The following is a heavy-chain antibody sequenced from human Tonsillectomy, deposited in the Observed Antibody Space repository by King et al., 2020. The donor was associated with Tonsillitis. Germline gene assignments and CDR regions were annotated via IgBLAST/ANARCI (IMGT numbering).Heavy chain of an antibody. CDR1: GGSISSSSYY. V-gene: IGHV4-39*01. Sequence: LQLQESGPGLVKPSETLSLTCTVSGGSISSSSYYWGWIRQPPGKGLEWIGSIYYSGSTYYNPSLKSRVTISVDTSKNQFSLKLSSVTAADTAVYYCARHDSSCYYLPVFDYWGQGTLVTVSS. CDR3: ARHDSSCYYLPVFDY. D-gene: IGHD3-22*01. CDR2: IYYSGST. J-gene: IGHJ4*02.